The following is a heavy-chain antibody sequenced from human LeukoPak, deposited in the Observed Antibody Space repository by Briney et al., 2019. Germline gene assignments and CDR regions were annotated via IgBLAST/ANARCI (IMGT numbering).Heavy chain of an antibody. Sequence: ASVKVSCKASGGTFSSYAISWVRQAPGQGLEWMGGIIPIFGTANHAQKFQGRVTITADESTSTAYMELSSLRSEDTAVYYCARGYYGSGSYPYYYYYGMDVWGKGTTVTVSS. D-gene: IGHD3-10*01. V-gene: IGHV1-69*13. CDR2: IIPIFGTA. CDR1: GGTFSSYA. J-gene: IGHJ6*04. CDR3: ARGYYGSGSYPYYYYYGMDV.